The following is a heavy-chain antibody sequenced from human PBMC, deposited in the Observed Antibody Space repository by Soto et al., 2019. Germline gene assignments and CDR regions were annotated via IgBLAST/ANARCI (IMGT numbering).Heavy chain of an antibody. CDR2: ISYDGSNK. J-gene: IGHJ4*02. V-gene: IGHV3-30-3*01. D-gene: IGHD5-18*01. CDR1: GFTFSSYA. Sequence: QVQLVESGGGVVQPGRSLRLSCAASGFTFSSYAMHWVRQAPGKGLEWVAVISYDGSNKYYADSVKGRVTISRDNSKNKLYLEMNSLRAEATAVYYCARGSNLGYSYGYGMYYFDYWGQGTLVTVSS. CDR3: ARGSNLGYSYGYGMYYFDY.